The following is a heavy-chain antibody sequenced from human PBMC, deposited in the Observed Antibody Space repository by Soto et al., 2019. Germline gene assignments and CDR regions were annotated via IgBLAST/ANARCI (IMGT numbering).Heavy chain of an antibody. CDR1: GGTFSSYT. D-gene: IGHD2-21*02. J-gene: IGHJ4*02. CDR2: FIPVFDTR. Sequence: QVQLVQSGAEVKKPGSSVKVSCKASGGTFSSYTIGWVRQAPGQGLEWMGGFIPVFDTRNYAQKFQGRVTITADKSTSTAYMELSSLRSDDTAVYYCARGLPYFGGDCYGYFDYWGQGTLVTVSS. CDR3: ARGLPYFGGDCYGYFDY. V-gene: IGHV1-69*06.